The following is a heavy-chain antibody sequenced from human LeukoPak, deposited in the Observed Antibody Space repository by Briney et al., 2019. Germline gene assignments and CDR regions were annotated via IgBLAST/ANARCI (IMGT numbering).Heavy chain of an antibody. D-gene: IGHD6-13*01. Sequence: PSQTLSLTCTVSGGSISSASSYWGWIRQPPGKGLEWIGSIYFSGSTYYNPSLKSRVTISVDASKNQFSLKLSSVTAADTAVYYCARWLAAAGTYYFDYWGQGTLVTVSS. CDR3: ARWLAAAGTYYFDY. CDR2: IYFSGST. V-gene: IGHV4-39*01. J-gene: IGHJ4*02. CDR1: GGSISSASSY.